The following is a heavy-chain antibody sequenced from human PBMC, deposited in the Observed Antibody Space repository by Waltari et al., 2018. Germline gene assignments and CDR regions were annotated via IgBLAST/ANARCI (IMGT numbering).Heavy chain of an antibody. CDR2: IRGDGSET. CDR3: ARADYGGTADYDC. J-gene: IGHJ4*02. Sequence: EVQLVESGGGLVQPGGSLRLSCAASGFTFSSHWMTWVRQAPGKGLEWLDKIRGDGSETYDGDSVRGGCTSARDNTENSLYLQRNSLRVEDTAEYYCARADYGGTADYDCWGQGTQVTVSS. D-gene: IGHD4-17*01. CDR1: GFTFSSHW. V-gene: IGHV3-7*04.